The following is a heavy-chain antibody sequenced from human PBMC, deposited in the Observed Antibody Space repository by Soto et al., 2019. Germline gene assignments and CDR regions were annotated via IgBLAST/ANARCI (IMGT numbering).Heavy chain of an antibody. J-gene: IGHJ6*02. V-gene: IGHV1-18*01. CDR1: GYTFTSYG. CDR2: ISAYNGNT. Sequence: QVQLVQSGAEVQKPGASVKVYCKASGYTFTSYGISWVRQAPGQGLEWMGWISAYNGNTNYAQKLQGRVTMTTDTSTSTAYMELRSLRSDDTAVYYCARDSLYANMYYYYGMDVWGQGTTVTVSS. D-gene: IGHD3-16*01. CDR3: ARDSLYANMYYYYGMDV.